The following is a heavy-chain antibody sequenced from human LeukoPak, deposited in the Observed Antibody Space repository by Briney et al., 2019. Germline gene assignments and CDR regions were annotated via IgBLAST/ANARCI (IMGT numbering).Heavy chain of an antibody. D-gene: IGHD3-16*01. J-gene: IGHJ4*02. V-gene: IGHV1-46*01. CDR3: VREKSGGTYDY. CDR1: GYTFTAYY. CDR2: IRPGDNRM. Sequence: ASVKVSRKASGYTFTAYYIQWVRQAPGQGPEWMGTIRPGDNRMSYAQKFQGRVTMTRDMSTTTGYMELSSLRSEDTAVYYCVREKSGGTYDYWGQGTPVTVSS.